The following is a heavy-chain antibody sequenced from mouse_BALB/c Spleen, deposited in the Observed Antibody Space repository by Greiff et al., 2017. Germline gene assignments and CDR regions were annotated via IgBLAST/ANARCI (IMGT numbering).Heavy chain of an antibody. D-gene: IGHD2-14*01. CDR3: ARHLWNRYDNYAMDY. CDR2: ISNGGGST. V-gene: IGHV5-12-2*01. Sequence: EVQGVESGGGLVQPGGSLKLSCAASGFTFSSYTMSWVRQTPEKRLEWVAYISNGGGSTYYPDTVKGRFTISRDNAKNTLYLQMSSLKSEDTAMYYCARHLWNRYDNYAMDYWGQGTSVTVSS. J-gene: IGHJ4*01. CDR1: GFTFSSYT.